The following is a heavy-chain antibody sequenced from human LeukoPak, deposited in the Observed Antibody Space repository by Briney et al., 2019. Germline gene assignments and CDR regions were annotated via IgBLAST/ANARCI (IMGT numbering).Heavy chain of an antibody. V-gene: IGHV4-4*07. CDR3: ARGMVEAYDYNWFDP. CDR1: GGSVSNYY. J-gene: IGHJ5*02. CDR2: IYGSGTT. D-gene: IGHD5-12*01. Sequence: PSETLSLTCTVSGGSVSNYYWSWVRQPAGKGLEWIGRIYGSGTTRYNPSLQSRVTMSVDVSKNQFSLKLTSMTAADTAVYFCARGMVEAYDYNWFDPWGQGILVTVSS.